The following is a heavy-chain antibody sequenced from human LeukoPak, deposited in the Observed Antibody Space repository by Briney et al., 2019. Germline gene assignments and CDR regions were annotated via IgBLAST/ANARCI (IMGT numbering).Heavy chain of an antibody. J-gene: IGHJ6*02. Sequence: SQTLSLTCSVSGRSLPSGCYYWSWLRQHPGKGLEWLGYIDFSGSTYYNPSRNSRVTIARDTSKNQFSLQLSSVTAADTAVYYCADSYGDRNYYYGMDVWGRGTTVTVSS. D-gene: IGHD4-17*01. CDR1: GRSLPSGCYY. CDR2: IDFSGST. CDR3: ADSYGDRNYYYGMDV. V-gene: IGHV4-31*03.